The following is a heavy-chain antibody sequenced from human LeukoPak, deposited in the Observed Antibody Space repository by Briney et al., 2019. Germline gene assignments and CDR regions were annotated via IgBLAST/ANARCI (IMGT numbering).Heavy chain of an antibody. CDR2: ISGSGGST. D-gene: IGHD3-3*01. Sequence: GGSLRLSCAASGFTFSSYAMSWVRQAPGKGLEWVSAISGSGGSTYYADSVKGRFTISRDNSKNTLYLQMNSLRAEDTAVYYCAKDPNPLYDFWSGYKWGQGTLVTVSS. CDR3: AKDPNPLYDFWSGYK. J-gene: IGHJ4*02. CDR1: GFTFSSYA. V-gene: IGHV3-23*01.